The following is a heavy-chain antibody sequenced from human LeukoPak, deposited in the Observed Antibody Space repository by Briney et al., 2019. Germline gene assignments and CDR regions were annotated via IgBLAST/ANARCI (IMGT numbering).Heavy chain of an antibody. CDR2: INWNGDNP. V-gene: IGHV3-20*04. D-gene: IGHD5-12*01. J-gene: IGHJ6*02. CDR1: GFTFEDYG. Sequence: GGSLRLSCEASGFTFEDYGMTWVRQRPGKGLEYVCEINWNGDNPVYENSLRGRFTISRDNAKNSVYLQMNSLRAEDTAVYYCARANTYDSNYYYGMDVWGQGTTVTVSS. CDR3: ARANTYDSNYYYGMDV.